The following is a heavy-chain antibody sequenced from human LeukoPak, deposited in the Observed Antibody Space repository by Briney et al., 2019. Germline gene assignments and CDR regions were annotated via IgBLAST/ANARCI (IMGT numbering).Heavy chain of an antibody. CDR1: GYTFTSYY. Sequence: ASVTVSCKASGYTFTSYYMHWVRQAPGQGLEWMGIINPSGGSTSYAQKFQGRVTMTRDTSTSTVYMELSSLRSEDTAVYYCARNPATRNWFDPWGQGTLVTVSS. CDR3: ARNPATRNWFDP. CDR2: INPSGGST. J-gene: IGHJ5*02. V-gene: IGHV1-46*01.